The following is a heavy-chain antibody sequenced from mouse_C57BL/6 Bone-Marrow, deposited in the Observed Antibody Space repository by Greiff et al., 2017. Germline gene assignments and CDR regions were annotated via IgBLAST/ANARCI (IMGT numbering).Heavy chain of an antibody. CDR2: INPYNGGT. J-gene: IGHJ1*03. CDR3: ARGRWLPYFDV. CDR1: GYTFTDYY. V-gene: IGHV1-19*01. D-gene: IGHD2-3*01. Sequence: VQLQQSGPVLVKPGASVKMSCKASGYTFTDYYMNWVKQSHGKSLEWIGVINPYNGGTSYNQKFKGKATLTVDKSSSTAYMELNSLTSEDSAVYYCARGRWLPYFDVWGTGTTVTVSS.